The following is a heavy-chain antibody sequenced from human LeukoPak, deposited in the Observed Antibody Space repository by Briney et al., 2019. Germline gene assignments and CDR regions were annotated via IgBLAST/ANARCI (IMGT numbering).Heavy chain of an antibody. V-gene: IGHV3-23*01. D-gene: IGHD6-19*01. CDR3: AKDGQWLVNLPGMDV. J-gene: IGHJ6*02. CDR1: GFTFSSYA. CDR2: ISGSGGST. Sequence: PGGSLRLSCAASGFTFSSYAMSWVRQAPGKGLEWVSAISGSGGSTYYADSVKGRFTISRDNSKNTLYLQMNSLRAEDTAVYYCAKDGQWLVNLPGMDVWGQGTTVTVSS.